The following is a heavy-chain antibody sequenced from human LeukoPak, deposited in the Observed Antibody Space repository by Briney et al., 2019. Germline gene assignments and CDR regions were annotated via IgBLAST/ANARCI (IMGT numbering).Heavy chain of an antibody. CDR1: GFTFSPYW. Sequence: GGSLRLSCAASGFTFSPYWMHWVRQAPGKGLVWVSRIDGDGTTTSYADSVRGRFTISRDNAKNTLYLQMNSLRAEDTAVYYCARSPTDSSGYYLFDYWGQGTLVTASS. CDR3: ARSPTDSSGYYLFDY. J-gene: IGHJ4*02. V-gene: IGHV3-74*01. CDR2: IDGDGTTT. D-gene: IGHD3-22*01.